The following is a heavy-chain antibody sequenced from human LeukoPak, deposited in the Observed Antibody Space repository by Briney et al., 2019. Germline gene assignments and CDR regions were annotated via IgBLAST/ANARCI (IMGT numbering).Heavy chain of an antibody. CDR1: EYTFTSYD. D-gene: IGHD4/OR15-4a*01. Sequence: GASVKVSCTASEYTFTSYDINWVRQATGQGLEWMGWMNPNSGNTGYAQKFQGRVTMTRNTSISTAYMELSSLRSEDTAVYYCARTNYRDDYYYGMDVWGQGTTVIVSS. V-gene: IGHV1-8*01. J-gene: IGHJ6*02. CDR3: ARTNYRDDYYYGMDV. CDR2: MNPNSGNT.